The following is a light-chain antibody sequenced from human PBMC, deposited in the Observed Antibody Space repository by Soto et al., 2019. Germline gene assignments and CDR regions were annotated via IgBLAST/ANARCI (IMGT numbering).Light chain of an antibody. CDR2: LGS. Sequence: DIAMTQSPLSLPVTPGEPASISCRSSQSLLHSNGYNYLDWYLQKPGQSPQLLIYLGSNRASGVPDRFSGSGSGTDFTLKISRVEAEDVGVYYCMQILQTPRTFGQGTKVEIK. V-gene: IGKV2-28*01. CDR3: MQILQTPRT. J-gene: IGKJ1*01. CDR1: QSLLHSNGYNY.